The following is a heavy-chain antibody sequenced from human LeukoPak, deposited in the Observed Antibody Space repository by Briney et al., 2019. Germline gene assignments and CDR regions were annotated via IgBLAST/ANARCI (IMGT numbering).Heavy chain of an antibody. CDR2: ISAYNGNT. D-gene: IGHD3-9*01. Sequence: ASVKVSCKASGYTFTSYGISWVRQAPGQGLEWMGWISAYNGNTNYAQKLRGRVTMTTDTSTSTAYMELRSLRSDDAAVYYCARDGPLLRYFDWLPVDYYYGMDVWGQGTTVTVSS. CDR3: ARDGPLLRYFDWLPVDYYYGMDV. J-gene: IGHJ6*02. CDR1: GYTFTSYG. V-gene: IGHV1-18*01.